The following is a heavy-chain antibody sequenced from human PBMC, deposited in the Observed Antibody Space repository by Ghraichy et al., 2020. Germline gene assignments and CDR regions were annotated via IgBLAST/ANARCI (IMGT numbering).Heavy chain of an antibody. CDR2: ITSSSSYI. J-gene: IGHJ6*02. Sequence: GGSLRLSCAASGFTFSSYSMNWVRQAPGQGLEWVSSITSSSSYIYYADSVKGRFTISRDNAKNSLYLQMNSLRAEDTAVYYCAREGPYYYYYYGMDVWGQGTTVTVSS. CDR1: GFTFSSYS. V-gene: IGHV3-21*01. CDR3: AREGPYYYYYYGMDV.